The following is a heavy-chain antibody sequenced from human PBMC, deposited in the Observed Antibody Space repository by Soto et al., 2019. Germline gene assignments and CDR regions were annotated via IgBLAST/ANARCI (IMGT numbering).Heavy chain of an antibody. Sequence: EVEMFESGGGLVQPGGSLRLSCAASTMSFNTYGVTWVRQAPGKGLEWVSTVTVTGGSTYYADSVKGRFTISRDGSNYALSLLLNSLRAEDTAIYYCARKRSPEGWCDPWGQGTLVTVSS. D-gene: IGHD3-10*01. J-gene: IGHJ5*02. CDR2: VTVTGGST. V-gene: IGHV3-23*01. CDR1: TMSFNTYG. CDR3: ARKRSPEGWCDP.